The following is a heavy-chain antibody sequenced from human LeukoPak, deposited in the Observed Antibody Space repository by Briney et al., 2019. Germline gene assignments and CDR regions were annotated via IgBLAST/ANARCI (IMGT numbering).Heavy chain of an antibody. CDR2: INPNSGGT. Sequence: ASVKVSCKASGGTFSSYAISWVRQAPGQGLERMGWINPNSGGTNYAQKFQGRVTMTRDTSISTAYMELSRLRSDDTAVYYCARGPSFDYWGQGTLVTVSS. CDR3: ARGPSFDY. V-gene: IGHV1-2*02. J-gene: IGHJ4*02. CDR1: GGTFSSYA.